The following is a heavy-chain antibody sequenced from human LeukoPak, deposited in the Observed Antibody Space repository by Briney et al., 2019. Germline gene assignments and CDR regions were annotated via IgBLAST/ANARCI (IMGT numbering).Heavy chain of an antibody. CDR3: ARGHPIAAAGTWSYYYYMDV. CDR2: ISAYNGNT. CDR1: GYTFTSYG. V-gene: IGHV1-18*01. J-gene: IGHJ6*03. D-gene: IGHD6-13*01. Sequence: GASVTVSFKATGYTFTSYGISWVRQGPGQGLEWMGWISAYNGNTNYAQKLQGRVTMTTDTSTSTAYMELRSLRSDATAVYYCARGHPIAAAGTWSYYYYMDVWGKGTTVTVSS.